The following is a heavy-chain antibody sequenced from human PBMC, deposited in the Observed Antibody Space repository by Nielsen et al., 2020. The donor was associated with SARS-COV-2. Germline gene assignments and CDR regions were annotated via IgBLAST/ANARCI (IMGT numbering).Heavy chain of an antibody. Sequence: SETLSLTCTVFGGSVSSGPYYWSWIRQPPGKGLERIGYIYYSGSTTYNPSPRSRATISVDTAQNRFSLRLTSVPAADTAVYYCARRASDILTGLRWLDPWGRGTLVIVSS. CDR3: ARRASDILTGLRWLDP. D-gene: IGHD3-9*01. V-gene: IGHV4-61*01. CDR2: IYYSGST. J-gene: IGHJ5*02. CDR1: GGSVSSGPYY.